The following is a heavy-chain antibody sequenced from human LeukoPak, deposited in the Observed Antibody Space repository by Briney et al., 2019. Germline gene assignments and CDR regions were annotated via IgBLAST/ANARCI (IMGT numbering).Heavy chain of an antibody. CDR3: AKDISGENIVEHS. J-gene: IGHJ4*02. Sequence: GGSLRLSCAASGFTFDDYAMHWVRQAPGKGLEWVSGISWNSGSIGYADSVKGRFTISRDNAKNSLYLQMNSLRAEDTALYYCAKDISGENIVEHSWGQGTLVTVSS. CDR2: ISWNSGSI. D-gene: IGHD2/OR15-2a*01. V-gene: IGHV3-9*01. CDR1: GFTFDDYA.